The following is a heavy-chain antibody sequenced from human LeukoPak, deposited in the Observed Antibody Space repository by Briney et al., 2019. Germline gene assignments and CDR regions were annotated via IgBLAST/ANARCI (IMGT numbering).Heavy chain of an antibody. J-gene: IGHJ4*02. CDR3: ATAGSYRFDF. D-gene: IGHD3-16*02. CDR2: VNPDGRTT. V-gene: IGHV3-74*01. Sequence: RQAPGXXXVWVSRVNPDGRTTNYADSVNGRFTISRDNAKNTLYLQMNSLTVEDTAVCYCATAGSYRFDFWGQGTLVTVSS.